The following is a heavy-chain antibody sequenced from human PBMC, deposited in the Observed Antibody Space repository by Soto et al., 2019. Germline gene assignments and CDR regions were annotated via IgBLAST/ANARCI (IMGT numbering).Heavy chain of an antibody. J-gene: IGHJ4*02. CDR2: IYTSGST. CDR3: ASPRLFGVKSSFDY. CDR1: GGSISSYY. Sequence: PSETLSLTCTVSGGSISSYYWSWIRQPAGKGLEWIGRIYTSGSTNYNPPLKSRVTMSVDTSKNQFSLKLSSVTAADTAVYYCASPRLFGVKSSFDYWGQGTLVTVSS. V-gene: IGHV4-4*07. D-gene: IGHD3-16*01.